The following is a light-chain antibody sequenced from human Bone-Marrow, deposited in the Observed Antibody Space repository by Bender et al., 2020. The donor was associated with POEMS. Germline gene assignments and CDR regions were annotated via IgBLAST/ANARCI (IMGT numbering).Light chain of an antibody. V-gene: IGLV2-23*02. CDR1: SGDVGNYDL. Sequence: QSALTQSASVSGSPGQSITISCTGTSGDVGNYDLVSWYQQYPGKAPKLLIYEVDQRPSGVSSRFSGSKSGNTASLTISGLQPEDEADYYCCSYAGRTTLIFGGGTKLTVL. CDR2: EVD. CDR3: CSYAGRTTLI. J-gene: IGLJ2*01.